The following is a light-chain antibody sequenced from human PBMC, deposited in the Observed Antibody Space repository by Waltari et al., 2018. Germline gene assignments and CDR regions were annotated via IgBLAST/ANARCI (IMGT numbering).Light chain of an antibody. V-gene: IGLV1-36*01. CDR1: SSNIGNNA. CDR3: AAWDDSLSGVV. CDR2: YDD. Sequence: QSVLTQPPSVSEAPRQRVTISCSGSSSNIGNNAVNWYQQLPGKAPKLLIYYDDLLPSGVSDRFSGSKSGTSASLAISGLQSEYEADYYCAAWDDSLSGVVFGGGTKLTVL. J-gene: IGLJ2*01.